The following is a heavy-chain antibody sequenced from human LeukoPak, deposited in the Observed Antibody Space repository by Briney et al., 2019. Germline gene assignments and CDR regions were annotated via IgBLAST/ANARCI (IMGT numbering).Heavy chain of an antibody. Sequence: KPSETLSLTFGIYGGSLRDYSWTRIRQPPGPGLEWIGEINHRGNTYFNPSLKSRVTISVDTSKNQFSLKLTSVTAADTALYFCARGRFYVFDIWGQGTLVTVSS. CDR3: ARGRFYVFDI. CDR1: GGSLRDYS. J-gene: IGHJ3*02. CDR2: INHRGNT. D-gene: IGHD2/OR15-2a*01. V-gene: IGHV4-34*01.